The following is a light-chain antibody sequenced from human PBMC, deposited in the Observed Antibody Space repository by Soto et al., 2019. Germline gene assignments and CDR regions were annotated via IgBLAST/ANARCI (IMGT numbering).Light chain of an antibody. CDR1: QSVSSNY. Sequence: EIVLTHSPFTLSLSPLDGATLSFRASQSVSSNYLAWYQQKPGQAPRLLIYDASNRATGIPGRFSGSGSGTDFTLTIGRLEPEDFAVYYCQKYGASPWTCGPGNKGDIK. V-gene: IGKV3-20*01. CDR2: DAS. CDR3: QKYGASPWT. J-gene: IGKJ1*01.